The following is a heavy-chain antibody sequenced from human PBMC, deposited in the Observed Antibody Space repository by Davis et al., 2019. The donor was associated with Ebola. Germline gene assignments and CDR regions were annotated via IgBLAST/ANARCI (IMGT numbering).Heavy chain of an antibody. J-gene: IGHJ4*02. D-gene: IGHD2-2*01. CDR3: VQGTTSCKA. Sequence: PGGSLRLSCVASEFTFSNYGMTWVRQAPGKGLEWVSSISAGGTAPYYADSVKGRFTIARDNSNNMLYLQMNSLTVEDTGVYYCVQGTTSCKAWGQGTLVTVSS. V-gene: IGHV3-23*01. CDR2: ISAGGTAP. CDR1: EFTFSNYG.